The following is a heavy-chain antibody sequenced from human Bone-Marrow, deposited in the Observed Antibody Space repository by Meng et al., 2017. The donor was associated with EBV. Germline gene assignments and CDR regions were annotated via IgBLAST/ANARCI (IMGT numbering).Heavy chain of an antibody. CDR1: GGSLSGYF. J-gene: IGHJ4*02. V-gene: IGHV4-34*02. D-gene: IGHD3-9*01. CDR2: ISHSGST. Sequence: QVHLQQRGAGLLEPSETPSLTCAVYGGSLSGYFWSWIRQPPGKGLEWIGEISHSGSTDYNPSLKSRVTISVDTSKNQFSLKLSSVTAADTAVYYCARGRDYDILTGYYTPFDYWGQGTLVTVSS. CDR3: ARGRDYDILTGYYTPFDY.